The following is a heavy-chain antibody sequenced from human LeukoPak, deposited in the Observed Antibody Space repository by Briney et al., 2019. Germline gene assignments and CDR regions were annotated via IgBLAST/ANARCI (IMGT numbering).Heavy chain of an antibody. CDR1: GFTFSSYS. Sequence: GGSLRLSCAASGFTFSSYSMNWVRQAPGKGLEWVSSISSSSSYIYYADSVEGRFTISRDNAKNSLYLQMNSLRAEDTAVYYCARDPGYCSGGNCNYYYYHYMDVWGKGTTVTVSS. CDR3: ARDPGYCSGGNCNYYYYHYMDV. V-gene: IGHV3-21*01. D-gene: IGHD2-15*01. J-gene: IGHJ6*03. CDR2: ISSSSSYI.